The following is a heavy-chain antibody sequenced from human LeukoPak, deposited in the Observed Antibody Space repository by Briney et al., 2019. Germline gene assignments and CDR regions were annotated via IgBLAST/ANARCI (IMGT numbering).Heavy chain of an antibody. Sequence: GGSLRLSCAASGFTFSSYWMAWVRQTPGKGLEWVANIKHDASEKYYVDSVKGRFTISRDNAQNSLYLQMNSLRAEDTALYYCAKELGLYYYYMDVWGKGTTVTVSS. D-gene: IGHD7-27*01. CDR1: GFTFSSYW. CDR2: IKHDASEK. CDR3: AKELGLYYYYMDV. V-gene: IGHV3-7*03. J-gene: IGHJ6*03.